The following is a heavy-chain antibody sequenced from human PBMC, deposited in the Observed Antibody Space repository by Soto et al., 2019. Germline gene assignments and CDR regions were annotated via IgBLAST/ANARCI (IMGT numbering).Heavy chain of an antibody. J-gene: IGHJ6*02. CDR2: IYPGDSDT. Sequence: PGEALNISCKGSGCTFTYYLIVLVRQLPGKGLEWMGIIYPGDSDTRYSPSFQGHVTITVDKSTSTAYLQWNTLKASDTDMYYCARHISNLRHHYYDMDVWGQGTTVTVSS. V-gene: IGHV5-51*01. CDR3: ARHISNLRHHYYDMDV. CDR1: GCTFTYYL. D-gene: IGHD3-3*01.